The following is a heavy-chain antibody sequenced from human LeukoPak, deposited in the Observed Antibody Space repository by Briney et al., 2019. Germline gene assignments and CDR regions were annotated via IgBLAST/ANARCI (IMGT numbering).Heavy chain of an antibody. V-gene: IGHV4-30-4*08. D-gene: IGHD3-3*01. CDR1: GGSISSGDYY. CDR3: AGTQEWAPRFDP. CDR2: IYYSGST. J-gene: IGHJ5*02. Sequence: SQTLSLTCTVSGGSISSGDYYWSWIRQPPGKGLEWIGYIYYSGSTYYNPSLKSRVTISVDTSKNQFSLKLSSVTAADTAVYYCAGTQEWAPRFDPWGQGTLVTVSS.